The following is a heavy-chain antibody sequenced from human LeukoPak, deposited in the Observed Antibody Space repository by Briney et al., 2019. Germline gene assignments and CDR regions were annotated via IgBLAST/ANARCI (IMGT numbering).Heavy chain of an antibody. CDR3: VKGLNWFDP. D-gene: IGHD4-11*01. Sequence: GGSLRLSCVVSGFTFSNNGMSWVRQAPGEGLEWVSGLSGSGSSVYYADSVRGRLTISRDNSRNTLYLQLDSLRADDTAVYFCVKGLNWFDPWGQATLVTVSS. V-gene: IGHV3-23*01. CDR1: GFTFSNNG. J-gene: IGHJ5*02. CDR2: LSGSGSSV.